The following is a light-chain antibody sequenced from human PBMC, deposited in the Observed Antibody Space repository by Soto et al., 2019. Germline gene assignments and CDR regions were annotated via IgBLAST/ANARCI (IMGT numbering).Light chain of an antibody. Sequence: EIVLTQSPATLSLSPGERATLSCRASQSVSSYLAWYQQKPGQAPRLLIYDASNRATGIPARFSGSGSGTDFTLIISSLEPEDFAVYYCHQRSNGPPYTFGQGTKLEIK. CDR2: DAS. J-gene: IGKJ2*01. V-gene: IGKV3-11*01. CDR3: HQRSNGPPYT. CDR1: QSVSSY.